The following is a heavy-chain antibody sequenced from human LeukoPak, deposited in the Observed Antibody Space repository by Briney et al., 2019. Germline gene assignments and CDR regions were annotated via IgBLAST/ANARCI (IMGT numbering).Heavy chain of an antibody. CDR1: GFSVINAW. V-gene: IGHV3-15*05. Sequence: PGGSLRLSCAASGFSVINAWMSWVRQAPGQGLEWVGRIKSRADGGTTGYAAPVEGRFSISRDDSENTLYLQMNSLQIDDTALYYCIIFRGRWGRGPLVSVFS. J-gene: IGHJ4*02. CDR3: IIFRGR. D-gene: IGHD3-3*01. CDR2: IKSRADGGTT.